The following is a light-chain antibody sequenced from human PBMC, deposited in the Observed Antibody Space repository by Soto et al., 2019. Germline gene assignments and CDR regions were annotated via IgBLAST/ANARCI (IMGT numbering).Light chain of an antibody. CDR2: NDR. CDR1: NIGSKS. V-gene: IGLV3-21*02. J-gene: IGLJ1*01. CDR3: QLWVSSSHHFYA. Sequence: SYELTQPPSVSVAPGQTARITCGGDNIGSKSVHWYQQKPGQAPVLVVYNDRDRPSGIPDRFSGSNSGSTATLTISRVEAGDGADYYCQLWVSSSHHFYAFGTGTKVTVL.